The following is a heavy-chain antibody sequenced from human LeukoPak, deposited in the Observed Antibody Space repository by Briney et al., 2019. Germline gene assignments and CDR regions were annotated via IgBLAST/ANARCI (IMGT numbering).Heavy chain of an antibody. J-gene: IGHJ4*02. CDR2: ISDSGGST. CDR1: GFTFSSYA. Sequence: GGALRLSCAASGFTFSSYAMSWVRQAPGKGLEWASAISDSGGSTYYADSVKGRFTISRDNSKNTLYLQMNSLRAEDTAVYYCAKRIQYSSSSAYFDYWGQGTLVTVSS. V-gene: IGHV3-23*01. CDR3: AKRIQYSSSSAYFDY. D-gene: IGHD6-6*01.